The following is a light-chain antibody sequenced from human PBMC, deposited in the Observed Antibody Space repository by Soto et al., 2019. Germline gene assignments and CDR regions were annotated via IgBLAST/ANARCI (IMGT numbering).Light chain of an antibody. V-gene: IGLV6-57*04. CDR1: SGSIASNY. J-gene: IGLJ3*02. CDR3: QSYDRSNRWV. Sequence: NFMLTQPHSVSESPGKTVTISCTRSSGSIASNYVQWYQQRPGSAPTTVIYEDHQRPSGVPDRFSGSIDSSSNSASLTFSGLKTEDEADYYCQSYDRSNRWVFGGGTKLTVL. CDR2: EDH.